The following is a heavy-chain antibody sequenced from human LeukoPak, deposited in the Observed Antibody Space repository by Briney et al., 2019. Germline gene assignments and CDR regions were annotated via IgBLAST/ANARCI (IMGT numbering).Heavy chain of an antibody. J-gene: IGHJ4*02. D-gene: IGHD3-3*01. CDR2: INPSGGST. Sequence: ASVKVSCKASGYTFTSYYMHWVRQAPGQGLEWIGIINPSGGSTSYAQKFQGRVTMTRDTSTSTVYMELSSLRSEDTAVYYCARDAIYDFWSGYEIDYWGQGTLVTVSS. CDR3: ARDAIYDFWSGYEIDY. CDR1: GYTFTSYY. V-gene: IGHV1-46*01.